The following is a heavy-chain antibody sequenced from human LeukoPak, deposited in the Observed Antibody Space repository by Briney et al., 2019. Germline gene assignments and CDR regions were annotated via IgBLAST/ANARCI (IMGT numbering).Heavy chain of an antibody. Sequence: PSETLSLTCTVSGGSISSGSYYWSWIRQPAGKGLEWIGRIYTSGSTNYNPSLKSRVTISVDTSKNQFSLKLSSVTAADTAVYYCARGGSTIFGVVSYTWFDPWAREPWSPSPQ. D-gene: IGHD3-3*01. CDR3: ARGGSTIFGVVSYTWFDP. CDR1: GGSISSGSYY. CDR2: IYTSGST. V-gene: IGHV4-61*02. J-gene: IGHJ5*02.